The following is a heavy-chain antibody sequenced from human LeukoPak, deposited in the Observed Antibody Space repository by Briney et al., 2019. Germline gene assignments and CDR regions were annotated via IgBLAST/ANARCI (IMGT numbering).Heavy chain of an antibody. Sequence: GRSLRLSCAASGFTFSHYAMHWARQAPGKGLEWVAVISYDGINKYYADSVKGRFTISRDNSKNTLYLQMYSLRAEDTAVYYCARENGYSSGPFDYWGQGTLVTVSS. CDR3: ARENGYSSGPFDY. D-gene: IGHD6-19*01. V-gene: IGHV3-30-3*01. CDR2: ISYDGINK. CDR1: GFTFSHYA. J-gene: IGHJ4*02.